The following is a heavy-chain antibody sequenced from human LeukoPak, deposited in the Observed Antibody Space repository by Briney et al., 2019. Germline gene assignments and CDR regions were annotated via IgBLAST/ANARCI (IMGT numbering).Heavy chain of an antibody. CDR1: GYSFTSYW. V-gene: IGHV5-51*01. CDR3: VRLHYYDSSGHFDY. D-gene: IGHD3-22*01. Sequence: GESLKISCKGSGYSFTSYWIGWVRQMPGKGLEWMGIIYPGDSDTRYRPSFQGQVTISADKSISTAYLQWSSLKASDTAMYYCVRLHYYDSSGHFDYWGQGTLVTVSS. CDR2: IYPGDSDT. J-gene: IGHJ4*02.